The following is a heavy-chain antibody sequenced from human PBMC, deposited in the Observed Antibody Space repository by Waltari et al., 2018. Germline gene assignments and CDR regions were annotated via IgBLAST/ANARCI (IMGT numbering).Heavy chain of an antibody. CDR1: GGPIRSGSHS. CDR2: IYTSGST. Sequence: QVQLQEPGPGLVKPSQPLSLTCTVSGGPIRSGSHSLLRNRQPARQRLGRTGRIYTSGSTNYNPSLKSRVTISVDTSKNQCSLKLSSVTAADTAVYYCARAYPRSRYDILTGYPSHQYLFDYWGQGTLVTVSS. CDR3: ARAYPRSRYDILTGYPSHQYLFDY. J-gene: IGHJ4*02. D-gene: IGHD3-9*01. V-gene: IGHV4-61*02.